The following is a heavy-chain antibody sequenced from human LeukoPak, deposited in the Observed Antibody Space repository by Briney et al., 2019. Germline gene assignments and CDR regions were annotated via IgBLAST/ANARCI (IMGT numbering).Heavy chain of an antibody. CDR1: GFTFSSYW. CDR2: INSDGSST. Sequence: PGGSLRLSCAASGFTFSSYWMHWVRQAPEKGLVWVSRINSDGSSTSYAASVKGRFTISRDNAKNTLYLQMNSLRAEDTAVYYCAGVTAGTTSRFDPWGQGTLVTVSS. J-gene: IGHJ5*02. D-gene: IGHD1-1*01. CDR3: AGVTAGTTSRFDP. V-gene: IGHV3-74*01.